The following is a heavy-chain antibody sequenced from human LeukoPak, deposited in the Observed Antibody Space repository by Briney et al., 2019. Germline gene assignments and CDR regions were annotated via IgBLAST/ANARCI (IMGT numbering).Heavy chain of an antibody. D-gene: IGHD3-16*01. CDR1: GYTFTSYA. Sequence: GASVKVSCKASGYTFTSYAMHWVRQAPGQRLEWMGWINAGNGNTKYSQKFQGRVTITRDTPASTAYMELSSLRSEDTAVYYCARDQPYGGISYYYYGMDVWGQGTTVTVSS. CDR2: INAGNGNT. V-gene: IGHV1-3*01. CDR3: ARDQPYGGISYYYYGMDV. J-gene: IGHJ6*02.